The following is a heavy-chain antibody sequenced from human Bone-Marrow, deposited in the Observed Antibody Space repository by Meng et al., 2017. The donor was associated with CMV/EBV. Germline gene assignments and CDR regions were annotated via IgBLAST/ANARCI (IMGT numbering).Heavy chain of an antibody. J-gene: IGHJ6*02. CDR3: ARDSTYYYDSSGFPYGMDV. V-gene: IGHV1-69*05. CDR2: IIPIFGTA. CDR1: GSTFSSYA. D-gene: IGHD3-22*01. Sequence: SVKVSCKASGSTFSSYAISWVRQAPGQGLEWMGGIIPIFGTANYAQKFQGRVTITTDESTSTAYMELSSLRSEDTAVYYCARDSTYYYDSSGFPYGMDVWGQGTTVTVSS.